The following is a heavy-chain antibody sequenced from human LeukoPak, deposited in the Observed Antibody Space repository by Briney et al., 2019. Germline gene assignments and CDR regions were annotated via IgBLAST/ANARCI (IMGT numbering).Heavy chain of an antibody. CDR1: GYSFSSYW. D-gene: IGHD3-10*01. CDR3: ARVGVRGVNGRAYFDY. J-gene: IGHJ4*02. Sequence: GESLKISCQGSGYSFSSYWIGWVRQMPGKGLEWMGIIYPGDSDTTYSPSFQGQVTFSADKSISTAYLQWSSLKASDTAIYYCARVGVRGVNGRAYFDYWGQGTLVTVPS. V-gene: IGHV5-51*01. CDR2: IYPGDSDT.